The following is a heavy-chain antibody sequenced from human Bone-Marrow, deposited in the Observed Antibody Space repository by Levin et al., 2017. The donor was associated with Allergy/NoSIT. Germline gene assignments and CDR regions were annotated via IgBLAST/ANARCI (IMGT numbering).Heavy chain of an antibody. CDR1: GYNFAGYY. J-gene: IGHJ6*02. CDR3: ASDGAVIVASWGRSPNVMDI. D-gene: IGHD2/OR15-2a*01. V-gene: IGHV1-2*06. CDR2: INPDSSGP. Sequence: ASVKVSCKASGYNFAGYYINWVRQAPGQGPEWMGRINPDSSGPNHAKKFQGRVTMTRDKSISTAYMELSSLTSDDTAVYFCASDGAVIVASWGRSPNVMDIWRQRTTVIVSS.